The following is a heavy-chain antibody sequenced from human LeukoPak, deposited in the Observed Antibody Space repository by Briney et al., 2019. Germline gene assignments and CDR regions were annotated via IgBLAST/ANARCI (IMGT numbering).Heavy chain of an antibody. J-gene: IGHJ6*02. CDR3: ARTYYDFWSGYSYYYYYGTDV. CDR1: GYTFTSYD. V-gene: IGHV1-8*01. CDR2: MNPNSGNT. Sequence: GASVKVSCKASGYTFTSYDINWVRQATGQGLEWMGWMNPNSGNTGYAQKFQGRVTMTRNTSISTAYMELSSLRSEDTAVYYCARTYYDFWSGYSYYYYYGTDVWGQGTTVTVSS. D-gene: IGHD3-3*01.